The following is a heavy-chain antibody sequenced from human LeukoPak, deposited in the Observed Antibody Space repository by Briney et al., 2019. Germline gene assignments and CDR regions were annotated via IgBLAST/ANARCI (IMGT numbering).Heavy chain of an antibody. J-gene: IGHJ4*02. CDR1: GYTFTTYG. V-gene: IGHV1-18*01. CDR2: ISTYNGNT. D-gene: IGHD6-6*01. Sequence: GASVKVSCKASGYTFTTYGISWVRQAPGQGLEWMGWISTYNGNTNFAQKLQGRVTLTTDTSTSTGYMELRSLRSDDTAVYYCARVSSTSSPDQYYFDYWGQGTLVTVSS. CDR3: ARVSSTSSPDQYYFDY.